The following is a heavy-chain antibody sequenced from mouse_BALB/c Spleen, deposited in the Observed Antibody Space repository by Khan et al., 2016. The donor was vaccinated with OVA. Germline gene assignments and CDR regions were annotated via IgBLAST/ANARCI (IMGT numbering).Heavy chain of an antibody. CDR3: AKGVCSYYYTLDY. Sequence: QVQLKESGPGLVAPSQNLSITCTVSGFSLSDSGVSWIRQPPGKGLEWLGVIWGGGSTYYNSALKSRLSISKDNSKSQVFLKMSSLQSDDTAMFYCAKGVCSYYYTLDYWGQGTSVTVSS. V-gene: IGHV2-6-5*01. CDR2: IWGGGST. J-gene: IGHJ4*01. CDR1: GFSLSDSG.